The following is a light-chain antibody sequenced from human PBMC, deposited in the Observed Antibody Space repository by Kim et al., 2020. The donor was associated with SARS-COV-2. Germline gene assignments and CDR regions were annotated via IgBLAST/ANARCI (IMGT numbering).Light chain of an antibody. CDR1: VLAKKY. Sequence: SYELTQPSSVSVSPGQTARITCSGDVLAKKYARWFQQKPGQAPVLVIYKDSERPSGIPERFSGSSSGTTVTLTISGAQVEDEADYYCYSAVDNMGVFGGGTKLTVL. J-gene: IGLJ3*02. CDR3: YSAVDNMGV. V-gene: IGLV3-27*01. CDR2: KDS.